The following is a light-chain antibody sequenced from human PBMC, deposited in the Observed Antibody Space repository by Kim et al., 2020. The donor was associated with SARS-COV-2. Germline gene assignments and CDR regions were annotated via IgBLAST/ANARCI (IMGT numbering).Light chain of an antibody. J-gene: IGLJ2*01. CDR2: DNN. CDR3: GAWDSSLDALV. V-gene: IGLV1-51*01. CDR1: GSNIGNNY. Sequence: GKNVTVSCSASGSNIGNNYVSWYQQLPGTAPKLLIYDNNERPSGIPDRFSGAKSGTSATLGITGLQTGDEADYYCGAWDSSLDALVLGGGTQLTVL.